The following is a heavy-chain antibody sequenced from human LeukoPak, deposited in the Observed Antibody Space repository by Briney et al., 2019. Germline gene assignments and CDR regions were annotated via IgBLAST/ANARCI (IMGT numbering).Heavy chain of an antibody. V-gene: IGHV3-23*01. CDR3: AKTSGGNY. CDR1: GLTFSNYA. Sequence: GGSLRLSCVASGLTFSNYAMSWVRQAPGKGLEWVSATSESGTYTYYADSVRGRFTISRDTSKNTLYLQMNSLRAEDTAVYYCAKTSGGNYWGQGTLVTVSS. J-gene: IGHJ4*02. CDR2: TSESGTYT. D-gene: IGHD2-15*01.